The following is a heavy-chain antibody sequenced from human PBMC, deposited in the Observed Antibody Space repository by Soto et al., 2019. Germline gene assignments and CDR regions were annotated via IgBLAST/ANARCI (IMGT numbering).Heavy chain of an antibody. CDR3: ARDMTIAVGPCFDF. CDR2: IIPISGAA. Sequence: QVQLVQSGAAVKKPGSSVKVSCKASGGTFSNYVVNWVRQAPGQGLEWMGRIIPISGAANYAQKFQGRVTITAAKSTSTSYMELSSLRSEDTAVYYCARDMTIAVGPCFDFWGQGTLVAVAA. J-gene: IGHJ4*02. CDR1: GGTFSNYV. D-gene: IGHD6-19*01. V-gene: IGHV1-69*06.